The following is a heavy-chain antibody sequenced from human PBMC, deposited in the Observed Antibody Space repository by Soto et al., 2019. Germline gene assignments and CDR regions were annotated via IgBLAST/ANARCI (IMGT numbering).Heavy chain of an antibody. CDR3: AKGSRNYYYYYYGMDV. Sequence: HPGGSLRLSCAASGFTFSSYGMHWVRQAPGKGLEWVAVISYDGSNKYYADSVKGRFTISRDNSKNTLYLQMNSLRAEDTAVYYCAKGSRNYYYYYYGMDVWGKGTTVTVSS. V-gene: IGHV3-30*18. J-gene: IGHJ6*04. D-gene: IGHD2-2*01. CDR1: GFTFSSYG. CDR2: ISYDGSNK.